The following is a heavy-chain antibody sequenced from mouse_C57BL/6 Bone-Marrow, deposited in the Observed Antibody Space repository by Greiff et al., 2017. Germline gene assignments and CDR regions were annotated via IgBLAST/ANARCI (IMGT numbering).Heavy chain of an antibody. D-gene: IGHD2-2*01. CDR2: IYPGDGDT. CDR1: GYAFSSYW. J-gene: IGHJ2*01. Sequence: QVQLQQSGAELVKPGASVKISCKASGYAFSSYWMNWVKQRPGKGLEWIGQIYPGDGDTNYNGKFKGKATLTADKSSSTAYMQLSSLTSEDAAVYYCATSLWLRRRGYFDDWGQGTTLTVSS. CDR3: ATSLWLRRRGYFDD. V-gene: IGHV1-80*01.